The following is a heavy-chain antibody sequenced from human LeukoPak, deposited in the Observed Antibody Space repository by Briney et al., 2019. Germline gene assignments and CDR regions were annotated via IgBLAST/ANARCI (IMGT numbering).Heavy chain of an antibody. J-gene: IGHJ6*02. D-gene: IGHD3-9*01. CDR1: GGSISSYY. V-gene: IGHV4-59*01. Sequence: PSETLSLTCIVSGGSISSYYWSWIRQPPGKGLEWIGYIYYSGSTNYNPSLKSRVTISVDTSKNQFSLKLSSVTAADTAVYYCARTSPATPLLRYFDWSSSPMDVWGQGTTVTVSS. CDR2: IYYSGST. CDR3: ARTSPATPLLRYFDWSSSPMDV.